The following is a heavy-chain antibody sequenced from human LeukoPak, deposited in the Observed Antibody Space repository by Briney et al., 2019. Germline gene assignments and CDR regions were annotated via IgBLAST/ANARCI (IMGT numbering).Heavy chain of an antibody. V-gene: IGHV3-53*01. CDR3: AMSPNPYYFDY. Sequence: PGGSLRLSCAASGFSVSSQYTSWVRQAPGKGLDWVSIIHSGGHTDYADSVKGRFIISRDNSKNTVFLQMNSLTAEDTAVYFCAMSPNPYYFDYWGQGTLVTVSS. CDR2: IHSGGHT. J-gene: IGHJ4*02. CDR1: GFSVSSQY.